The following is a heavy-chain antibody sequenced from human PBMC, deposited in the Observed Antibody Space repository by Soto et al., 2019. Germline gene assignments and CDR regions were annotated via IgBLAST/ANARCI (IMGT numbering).Heavy chain of an antibody. J-gene: IGHJ6*02. D-gene: IGHD3-10*01. CDR2: ISGSGDST. V-gene: IGHV3-23*01. Sequence: GGSLSLSCAASGFTFSSYAMSWVRQAPGKGLEWVSTISGSGDSTYYADSVKGRFTISRDNSKNTLYLQMNSLRAEDTAVYYCAKTRRWFGGPMDVWGQGTTVTVSS. CDR1: GFTFSSYA. CDR3: AKTRRWFGGPMDV.